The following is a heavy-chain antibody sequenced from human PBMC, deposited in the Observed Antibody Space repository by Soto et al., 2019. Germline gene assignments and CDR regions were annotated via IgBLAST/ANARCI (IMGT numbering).Heavy chain of an antibody. CDR3: AREVQLWGGIDY. CDR1: GGSISSYY. D-gene: IGHD5-18*01. Sequence: SETLSVTCTVSGGSISSYYWSWIRQPPGKGLEWIGYIYYRGSTNYNPSLKSRVTISVDTSKNQFSLKLSSVTAADTAVYYCAREVQLWGGIDYWGQGTLVTVSS. J-gene: IGHJ4*02. CDR2: IYYRGST. V-gene: IGHV4-59*01.